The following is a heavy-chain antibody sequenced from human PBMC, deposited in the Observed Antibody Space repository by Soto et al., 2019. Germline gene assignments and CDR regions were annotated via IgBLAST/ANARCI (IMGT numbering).Heavy chain of an antibody. J-gene: IGHJ6*02. CDR1: GFTFSSYG. CDR2: IWYDGSNK. V-gene: IGHV3-33*01. CDR3: ARDSLLQWLVPSGVSGGMDV. Sequence: GGSLRLSCAASGFTFSSYGMHWVRQAPGKGLEWVAVIWYDGSNKYYADSVKGRFTISRDNSKNTLYLQMNSLRAEDTAVYYCARDSLLQWLVPSGVSGGMDVWGQGTTVTVSS. D-gene: IGHD6-19*01.